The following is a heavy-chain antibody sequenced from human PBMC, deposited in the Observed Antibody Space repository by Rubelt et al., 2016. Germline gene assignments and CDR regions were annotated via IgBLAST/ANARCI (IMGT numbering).Heavy chain of an antibody. CDR3: AKRGCSMS. Sequence: VQLVESGGGVVQPGRSLRLSCAASGFTFSSYAMSWVRQAPGKGLEWVSVISGSGGSTYYADSGKGRFNISRDNSKNTLYLQMNSLRAEETAVYYCAKRGCSMSWGQGTLVTVSS. D-gene: IGHD2-15*01. V-gene: IGHV3-23*04. CDR1: GFTFSSYA. J-gene: IGHJ5*02. CDR2: ISGSGGST.